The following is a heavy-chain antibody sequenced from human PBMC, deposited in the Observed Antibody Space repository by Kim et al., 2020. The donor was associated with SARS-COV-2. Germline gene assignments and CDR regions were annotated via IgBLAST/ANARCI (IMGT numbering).Heavy chain of an antibody. D-gene: IGHD5-18*01. J-gene: IGHJ6*02. V-gene: IGHV3-73*01. CDR1: GFTFTGSA. CDR2: IRSKANSYAT. CDR3: ARHARRDTAVPYYYGMDV. Sequence: GGSLRLSCAASGFTFTGSAMHWVRQASGKGLEWVGRIRSKANSYATAYAASVKGRFTISRDDSKNTAYLQLSSLKTEDTAVYYCARHARRDTAVPYYYGMDVWGQGTTVTVSS.